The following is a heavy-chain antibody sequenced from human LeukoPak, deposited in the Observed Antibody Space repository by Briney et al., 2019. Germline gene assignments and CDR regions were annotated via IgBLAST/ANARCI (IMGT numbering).Heavy chain of an antibody. CDR2: INHSGST. J-gene: IGHJ4*02. CDR3: ARDIIVARGSFDY. V-gene: IGHV4-34*01. Sequence: SETLSLTCAVYGGSFSGYYWSWIRQRPGKGLEWIGEINHSGSTNYNPSLKSRVTISVDTSKNQFSLKLSSVTAADTAVYYCARDIIVARGSFDYWGQGTLVTVSS. CDR1: GGSFSGYY. D-gene: IGHD5-12*01.